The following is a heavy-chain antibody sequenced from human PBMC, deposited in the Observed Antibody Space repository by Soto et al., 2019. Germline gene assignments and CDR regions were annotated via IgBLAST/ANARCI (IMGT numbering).Heavy chain of an antibody. CDR2: IYYSGST. D-gene: IGHD2-8*01. Sequence: SETLSLTCTVSGGSISSSSYYWGWIRQPPGKGLEWIGSIYYSGSTYYNPSLKSRVTISVDTSKNQFSLKLSSVTAADTAVYYCARELGYCTNGVCYKFDYWGQGTLVTVSS. CDR1: GGSISSSSYY. V-gene: IGHV4-39*01. CDR3: ARELGYCTNGVCYKFDY. J-gene: IGHJ4*02.